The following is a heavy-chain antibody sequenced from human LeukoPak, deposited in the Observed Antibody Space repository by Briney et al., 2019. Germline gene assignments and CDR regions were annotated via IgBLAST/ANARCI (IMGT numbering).Heavy chain of an antibody. CDR2: IYYSGST. CDR1: GGSISSYY. V-gene: IGHV4-59*08. D-gene: IGHD3-10*01. J-gene: IGHJ4*02. CDR3: ARRLRGHLDY. Sequence: PSETLSLTCTVSGGSISSYYWSWIRQPPGKGLEWIGYIYYSGSTNYNPSLKSRVTISVDTSKNQFSLKLSSVTAADTAVYYCARRLRGHLDYWGQGTLATVSS.